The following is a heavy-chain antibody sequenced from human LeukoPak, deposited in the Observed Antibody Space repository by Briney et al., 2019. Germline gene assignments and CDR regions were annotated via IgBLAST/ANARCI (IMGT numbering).Heavy chain of an antibody. CDR1: GFIFEEYG. Sequence: GESLRLSCTASGFIFEEYGMSWVRQAPGKGLEWVCGINWNGGRTGYGDSVKGRFTISRDNAKNLLYLQMDSLRAEDTAFYYCAFDYGGNFGPRGGAFDTWGQGTMVTVSS. V-gene: IGHV3-20*04. CDR3: AFDYGGNFGPRGGAFDT. D-gene: IGHD4-23*01. CDR2: INWNGGRT. J-gene: IGHJ3*02.